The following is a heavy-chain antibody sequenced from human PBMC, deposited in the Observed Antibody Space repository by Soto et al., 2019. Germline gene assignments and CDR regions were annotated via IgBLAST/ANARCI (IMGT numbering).Heavy chain of an antibody. V-gene: IGHV1-2*02. CDR1: GYTFTGYY. CDR3: ARDRGAAAGSRYYYYGMDV. CDR2: INPNSGGT. D-gene: IGHD6-13*01. Sequence: ASVKVSCKASGYTFTGYYMHWVRQAPGQGLEWMGWINPNSGGTNYAQKFQGRVTMTRDTSISTAYMELSRLRSDDTAVYYCARDRGAAAGSRYYYYGMDVWRQGTTVTVSS. J-gene: IGHJ6*02.